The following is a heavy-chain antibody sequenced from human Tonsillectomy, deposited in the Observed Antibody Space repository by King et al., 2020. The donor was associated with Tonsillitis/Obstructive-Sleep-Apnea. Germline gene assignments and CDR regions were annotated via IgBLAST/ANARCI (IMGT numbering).Heavy chain of an antibody. Sequence: EVQLVESGGGLVQPGGSLRLSCATSGFTFHSYWMSWVRQAPGKGLEWVANIDEHGREKNYAECGKGRFTISRDNATTSLVLQMNSLRVEDSALYYCTLGDYWGQGTLVTVPS. CDR1: GFTFHSYW. CDR3: TLGDY. D-gene: IGHD3-3*02. V-gene: IGHV3-7*02. J-gene: IGHJ4*02. CDR2: IDEHGREK.